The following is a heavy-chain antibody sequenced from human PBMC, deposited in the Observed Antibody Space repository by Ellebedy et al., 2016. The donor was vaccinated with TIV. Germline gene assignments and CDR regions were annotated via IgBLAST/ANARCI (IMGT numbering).Heavy chain of an antibody. D-gene: IGHD3-10*01. V-gene: IGHV3-21*01. CDR3: ARARCSYGSGPIDY. CDR1: GFTFSSYS. Sequence: GESLKISCAASGFTFSSYSMNWVRQAPGKGLEWVSSISSSSSYIYYADSVKGGFTVSRDNSKNTLYLQMNSLRAEDTAVYYCARARCSYGSGPIDYWGQGTLVTVSS. J-gene: IGHJ4*02. CDR2: ISSSSSYI.